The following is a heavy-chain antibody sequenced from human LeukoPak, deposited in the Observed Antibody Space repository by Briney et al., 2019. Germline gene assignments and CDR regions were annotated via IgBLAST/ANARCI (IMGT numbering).Heavy chain of an antibody. J-gene: IGHJ3*02. CDR3: AKDQTETGDDAFDI. Sequence: GGSLRLSCAASGFTFDDYAMHWVRQAPGKGLEWVSGISWNSGSIGYADSVKGRFTISRDNAKNSLYLQMNSLRAEDMALYYCAKDQTETGDDAFDIWGQGTMVTVSS. CDR1: GFTFDDYA. V-gene: IGHV3-9*03. D-gene: IGHD7-27*01. CDR2: ISWNSGSI.